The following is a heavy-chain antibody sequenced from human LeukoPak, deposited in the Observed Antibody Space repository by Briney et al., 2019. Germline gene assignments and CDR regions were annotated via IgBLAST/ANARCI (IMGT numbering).Heavy chain of an antibody. Sequence: PGGSLRLSCAASGFTFSSYSMNWVRQAPGKGLEWVSSISRSRSYIYYADSVKGRFTISRDNAKNSLYLQMNSLRAEDTAVYYCARDREVFGDFDYWGQGTLVTVSS. J-gene: IGHJ4*02. V-gene: IGHV3-21*01. D-gene: IGHD3-3*01. CDR3: ARDREVFGDFDY. CDR1: GFTFSSYS. CDR2: ISRSRSYI.